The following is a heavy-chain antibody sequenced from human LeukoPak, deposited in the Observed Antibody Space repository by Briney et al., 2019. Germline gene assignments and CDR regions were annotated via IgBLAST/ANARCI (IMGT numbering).Heavy chain of an antibody. CDR1: GFTFSSYA. CDR3: ARGPERTGVGTRYYYDMDV. J-gene: IGHJ6*02. V-gene: IGHV3-30-3*01. Sequence: GGSLRLSCAASGFTFSSYAMHWVRQAPGKGLEWVAVISYDGSNKYYADSVKGRFTISRDNSKNTLYMQMNSLRAEDTAVYYCARGPERTGVGTRYYYDMDVWGQGTTVTVSS. CDR2: ISYDGSNK. D-gene: IGHD2-8*01.